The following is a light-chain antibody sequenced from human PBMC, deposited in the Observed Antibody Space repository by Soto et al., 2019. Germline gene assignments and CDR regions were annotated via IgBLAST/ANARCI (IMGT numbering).Light chain of an antibody. V-gene: IGKV3-11*01. CDR1: QSVSSF. J-gene: IGKJ4*01. CDR3: QHRSNWPLT. Sequence: EIVLTQSPATLSLSPGERATLSCRASQSVSSFLAWYQQKPGQAPRLLIYDASNRATGIPARFSGSGSWTDFTLTIISLEPEDFAVYYCQHRSNWPLTFGGGTKVDIK. CDR2: DAS.